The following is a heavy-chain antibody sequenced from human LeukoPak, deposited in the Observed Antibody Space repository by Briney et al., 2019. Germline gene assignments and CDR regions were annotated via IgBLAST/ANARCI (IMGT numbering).Heavy chain of an antibody. CDR3: ARGYDLLTGYHYYFDS. CDR2: INPNSGST. D-gene: IGHD3-9*01. V-gene: IGHV1-2*02. Sequence: ASVKVSCKTSGYTFTAYYLHWVRQAPGQGLEWMGWINPNSGSTNYAQNFPGRVTMTGDASITTAYMELSSLRSDDTAVYYCARGYDLLTGYHYYFDSWGQGTLVTVSS. J-gene: IGHJ4*02. CDR1: GYTFTAYY.